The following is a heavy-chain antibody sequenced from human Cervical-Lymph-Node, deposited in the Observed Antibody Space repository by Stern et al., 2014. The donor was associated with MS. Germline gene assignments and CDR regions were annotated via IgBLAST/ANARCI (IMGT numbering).Heavy chain of an antibody. V-gene: IGHV4-30-4*01. J-gene: IGHJ5*02. CDR3: ASANCSSTSCPNWFDP. Sequence: QVQLVESGPGLVKPSQTLSLTCTVSGGSISRGDYYWSWIRQPPGKGLEWIGYIYYSGSTYYNPSLKSRVTQSVDTSNNQFSLQLSSVTAADTAVYYCASANCSSTSCPNWFDPWGQGTLVTVSS. CDR2: IYYSGST. D-gene: IGHD2-2*01. CDR1: GGSISRGDYY.